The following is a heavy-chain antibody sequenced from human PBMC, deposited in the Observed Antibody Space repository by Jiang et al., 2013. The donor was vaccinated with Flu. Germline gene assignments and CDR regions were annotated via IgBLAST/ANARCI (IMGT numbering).Heavy chain of an antibody. Sequence: SGAEVKKPGSSVKVSCTASGGAFSSYAFSWVRQAPGQGLEWMGEIIPIFGATTYAEKFQVRVTITADESTGTAYMELSSLRSEDTAVYYCASPYSSGYYGPFDYWGQGTLVTVSS. V-gene: IGHV1-69*01. CDR1: GGAFSSYA. J-gene: IGHJ4*02. CDR2: IIPIFGAT. CDR3: ASPYSSGYYGPFDY. D-gene: IGHD3-22*01.